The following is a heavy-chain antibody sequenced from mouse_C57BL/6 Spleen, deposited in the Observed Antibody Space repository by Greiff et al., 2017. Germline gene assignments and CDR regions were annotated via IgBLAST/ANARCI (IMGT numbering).Heavy chain of an antibody. D-gene: IGHD1-1*01. Sequence: DVKLVESGGGLVKPGGSLKLSCAASGFTFSSYAMSWVRQTPEKRLEWVATIRDGGSYTYYPANVKGRFTISRDNAKINLYLRMSYLKSEDTAIYYCARDPFTTVVATVRSWFAYWGQGTLVTVSA. V-gene: IGHV5-4*01. CDR1: GFTFSSYA. CDR3: ARDPFTTVVATVRSWFAY. CDR2: IRDGGSYT. J-gene: IGHJ3*01.